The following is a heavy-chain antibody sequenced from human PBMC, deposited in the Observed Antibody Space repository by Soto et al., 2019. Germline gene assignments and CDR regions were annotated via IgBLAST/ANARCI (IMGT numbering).Heavy chain of an antibody. CDR3: ARTFDYYGMDV. CDR2: IYHAGSV. J-gene: IGHJ6*02. CDR1: GYSIASGDY. V-gene: IGHV4-38-2*01. Sequence: LETLSLTCAVSGYSIASGDYWAWIRQSPGKGLEWMGSIYHAGSVYYNPSLNSRVAVSLDTSKNHFSLKLTSVTAADTAVYYCARTFDYYGMDVWGQGTTVTVSS.